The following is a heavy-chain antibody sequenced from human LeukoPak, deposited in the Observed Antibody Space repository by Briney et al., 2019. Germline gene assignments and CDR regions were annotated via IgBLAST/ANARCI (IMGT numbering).Heavy chain of an antibody. CDR2: IKKEGSEK. Sequence: GGSLRLSCAASGFTFSSYWLSWVRQAPGKGLEWVANIKKEGSEKYYVDSVKGRFSISRDNAKNSLYLQMSSLRAEDTAVYYCARVPVAGTGYWGQGNLGTVSS. V-gene: IGHV3-7*01. J-gene: IGHJ4*02. D-gene: IGHD6-19*01. CDR3: ARVPVAGTGY. CDR1: GFTFSSYW.